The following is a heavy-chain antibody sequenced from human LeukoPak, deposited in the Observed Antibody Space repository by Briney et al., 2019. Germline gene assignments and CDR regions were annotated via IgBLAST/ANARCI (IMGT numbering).Heavy chain of an antibody. D-gene: IGHD3-10*01. V-gene: IGHV4-39*07. Sequence: SETLSLTCAVSGGSISSSRYYWGWIRQPPGKGLEWVGSIYYSGSTYYTPSLKSQVTISVDTSKNQFSLKLSSVTAADTAVYYCARAAVLGYYGSGIVGWFDPWGQGTLVTVSS. CDR1: GGSISSSRYY. CDR2: IYYSGST. J-gene: IGHJ5*02. CDR3: ARAAVLGYYGSGIVGWFDP.